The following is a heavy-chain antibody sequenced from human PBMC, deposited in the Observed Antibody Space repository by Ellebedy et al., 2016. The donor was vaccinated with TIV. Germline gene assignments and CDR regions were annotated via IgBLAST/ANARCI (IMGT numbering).Heavy chain of an antibody. CDR3: AKGRSGTYIHHAFDY. D-gene: IGHD1-14*01. V-gene: IGHV3-23*01. Sequence: GESMKISCAASGFTFSSYAMSWVRQAPGKGLEWVSGFTVSGDTTYYADSVKGRFTISRDNSKNTLYLQMNSLRDEDTAIYYCAKGRSGTYIHHAFDYWGQGTLVTVSS. J-gene: IGHJ4*02. CDR2: FTVSGDTT. CDR1: GFTFSSYA.